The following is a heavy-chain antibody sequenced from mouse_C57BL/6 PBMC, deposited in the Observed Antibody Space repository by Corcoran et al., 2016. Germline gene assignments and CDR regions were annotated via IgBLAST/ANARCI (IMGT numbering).Heavy chain of an antibody. Sequence: QVQLKQSGAELARPGASVKLSCKASGYTFTSYGISWVKQRPGQGLEWIGEIYPRSGNTYYNEKFKGKATLTADKSSSTAYMELRSLTSEDSAVYFCARSYYSNPYYFDYWGQGTTLTVSS. CDR3: ARSYYSNPYYFDY. CDR1: GYTFTSYG. D-gene: IGHD2-5*01. J-gene: IGHJ2*01. V-gene: IGHV1-81*01. CDR2: IYPRSGNT.